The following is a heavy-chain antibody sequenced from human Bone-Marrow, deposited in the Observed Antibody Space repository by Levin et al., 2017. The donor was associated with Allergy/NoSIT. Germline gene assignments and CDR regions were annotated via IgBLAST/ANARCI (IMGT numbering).Heavy chain of an antibody. CDR1: GGSLSSGSYY. D-gene: IGHD2-15*01. J-gene: IGHJ4*02. CDR3: ARADVGFPPDF. CDR2: ISYSGST. Sequence: SETLSLTCSVSGGSLSSGSYYWTWIRQSPGKGLEWIGLISYSGSTNYNPSLKSRVIISADTSKNQFSLKLTSVTAADTAVYHCARADVGFPPDFWGQGTLVTVSS. V-gene: IGHV4-61*01.